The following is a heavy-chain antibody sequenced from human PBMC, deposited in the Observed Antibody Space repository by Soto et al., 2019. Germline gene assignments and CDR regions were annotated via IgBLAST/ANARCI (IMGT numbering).Heavy chain of an antibody. Sequence: PSETLSLTCSVSGGSISSADYFWTWIRQSPGKGLEWMGNIFHSGTTYYNPSLKSRLIISIDTSKDQFSLKLKSVTAADTAVYFCARVKATLYRHYYFDYWGQGTPVTVSS. J-gene: IGHJ4*02. CDR2: IFHSGTT. V-gene: IGHV4-30-4*01. CDR3: ARVKATLYRHYYFDY. CDR1: GGSISSADYF. D-gene: IGHD5-12*01.